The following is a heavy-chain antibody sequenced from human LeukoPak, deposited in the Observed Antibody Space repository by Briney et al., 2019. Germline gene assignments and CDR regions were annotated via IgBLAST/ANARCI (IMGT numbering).Heavy chain of an antibody. J-gene: IGHJ5*02. CDR2: ISSSSSYI. CDR3: ARESHSGYGDWFDP. D-gene: IGHD5-12*01. Sequence: GGSLRLFCAASGFTFSSYSMNWVRQAPGKGLEWVSSISSSSSYIYYADSVKGRFTISRDNAKNSLYLQMNSLRAEDTAVYYCARESHSGYGDWFDPWGQGTLVTVSS. CDR1: GFTFSSYS. V-gene: IGHV3-21*01.